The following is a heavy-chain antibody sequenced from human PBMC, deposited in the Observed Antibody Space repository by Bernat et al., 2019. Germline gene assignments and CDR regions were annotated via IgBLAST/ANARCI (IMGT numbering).Heavy chain of an antibody. V-gene: IGHV1-3*01. J-gene: IGHJ6*03. Sequence: QVQLVQSGAEVKKPGASVKVSCKASGYTFTSYAMHWVRQAPGQRLEWMGWINAGNGNTKYSQKFQGRVAITRDTSASTAYMELSSLRSEDTAVYYCARGGIVYYYYYMDVWGKGTTVTVSS. CDR2: INAGNGNT. CDR3: ARGGIVYYYYYMDV. CDR1: GYTFTSYA. D-gene: IGHD1-26*01.